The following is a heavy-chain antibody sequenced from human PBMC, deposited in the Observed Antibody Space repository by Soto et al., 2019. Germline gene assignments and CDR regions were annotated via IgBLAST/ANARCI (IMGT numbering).Heavy chain of an antibody. CDR1: GYSFPSYW. J-gene: IGHJ4*02. Sequence: EEQLVPSGPEGKKPGESLRISCKGSGYSFPSYWISWVRQMPGKGLEWMGRVDPSDSETTYIPSFQGHLTISTDTSIHTVYLEWSSRKASDTAMYYCATLEGYNYGRKGDYWGQGTLVIVSS. CDR3: ATLEGYNYGRKGDY. D-gene: IGHD5-18*01. V-gene: IGHV5-10-1*03. CDR2: VDPSDSET.